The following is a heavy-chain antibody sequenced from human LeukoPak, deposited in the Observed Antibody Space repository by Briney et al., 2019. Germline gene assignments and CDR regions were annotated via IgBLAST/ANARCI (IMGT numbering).Heavy chain of an antibody. J-gene: IGHJ3*02. CDR2: IYYSGST. V-gene: IGHV4-59*01. CDR1: GGSISSYY. D-gene: IGHD2-2*01. CDR3: ARVRVVPAALDAFDI. Sequence: SETLSLTRTVSGGSISSYYWSWIRQPPGKGLEWIGYIYYSGSTNYNPSLKSRVTISVDTSKNQFSLKLSSVTAADTAVYYCARVRVVPAALDAFDIWGQGTMVTVSS.